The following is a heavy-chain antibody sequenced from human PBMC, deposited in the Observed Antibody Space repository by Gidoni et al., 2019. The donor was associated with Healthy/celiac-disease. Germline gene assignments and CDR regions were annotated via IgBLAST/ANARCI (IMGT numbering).Heavy chain of an antibody. D-gene: IGHD2-2*01. Sequence: EVQLLESGGGLVQPGWSLRLSCPASGFTFSSSAMRWVRQAPGKGLEWVSAISGSGGSTYYADSVKGRLTISRDNSKNTLYLQMNSLRAEDTAVYYCAKDGTRQYQLLPYNWFDPWGQGTLVTVSS. CDR3: AKDGTRQYQLLPYNWFDP. CDR1: GFTFSSSA. J-gene: IGHJ5*02. V-gene: IGHV3-23*01. CDR2: ISGSGGST.